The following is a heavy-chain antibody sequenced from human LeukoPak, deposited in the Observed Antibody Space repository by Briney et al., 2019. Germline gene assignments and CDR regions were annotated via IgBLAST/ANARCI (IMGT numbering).Heavy chain of an antibody. CDR2: IGSSSSYI. V-gene: IGHV3-21*01. CDR1: GFTFSSYS. CDR3: ARGPPFDY. Sequence: GGSLRLSCAASGFTFSSYSMNWVRQAPGKGLEWVSSIGSSSSYIYYADSVKGRFTISRDNAKNSLYLQMNSLRAEDTAVYYCARGPPFDYWGQGTLVTVSS. J-gene: IGHJ4*02.